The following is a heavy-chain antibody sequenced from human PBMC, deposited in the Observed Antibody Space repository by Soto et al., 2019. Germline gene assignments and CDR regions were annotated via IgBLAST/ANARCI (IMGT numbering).Heavy chain of an antibody. CDR3: ARDLVVVVAAALSSP. CDR1: VFTFSSYS. Sequence: SGGSLRLSCAASVFTFSSYSMNWVRQAPGKGLEWVSYISSSSSTIYYADSVKGRFTISRDNAKNSLYLQMNSLRAEDTAVYYCARDLVVVVAAALSSPWGQGTLVTVSS. V-gene: IGHV3-48*01. CDR2: ISSSSSTI. J-gene: IGHJ5*02. D-gene: IGHD2-15*01.